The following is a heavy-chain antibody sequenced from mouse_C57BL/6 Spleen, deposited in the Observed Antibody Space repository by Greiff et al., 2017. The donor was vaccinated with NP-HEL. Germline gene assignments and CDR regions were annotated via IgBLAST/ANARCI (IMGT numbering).Heavy chain of an antibody. V-gene: IGHV5-9-1*02. CDR2: ISSGGDYI. D-gene: IGHD4-1*01. J-gene: IGHJ4*01. Sequence: DVHLVESGEGLVKPGGSLKLSCAASGFTFSSYAMSWVRQTPEKRLEWVAYISSGGDYIYYADTVKGRFTISRDNARNTLYLQMSSLKSEDTAMYYCTRDLTGYAMDYWGQGTSVTVSS. CDR1: GFTFSSYA. CDR3: TRDLTGYAMDY.